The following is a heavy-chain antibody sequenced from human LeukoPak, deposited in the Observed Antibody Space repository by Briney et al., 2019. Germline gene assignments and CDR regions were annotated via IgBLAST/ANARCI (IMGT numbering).Heavy chain of an antibody. CDR1: GYTFTSYA. D-gene: IGHD5-18*01. J-gene: IGHJ4*02. CDR3: ARSQGYSYGSSY. CDR2: IVPILGTA. Sequence: SVKVSCKASGYTFTSYAMNWVRQAPGQGLEWMGGIVPILGTANYAQKFQGRVTITADDSTGTAYMELTSLRSADTAVYYCARSQGYSYGSSYWGQGTLVTVSS. V-gene: IGHV1-69*13.